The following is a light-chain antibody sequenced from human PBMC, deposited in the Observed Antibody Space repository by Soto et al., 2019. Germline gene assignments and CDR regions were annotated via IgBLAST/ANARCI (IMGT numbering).Light chain of an antibody. CDR2: EVN. J-gene: IGLJ1*01. CDR3: SSYAGINNLGV. Sequence: QSALTQPPSASGSPGQSVTISCTGTSSDVGGYKYVSGYQKHPGKAPKLMIFEVNKRPSGVPDRFSGSKSGNTASLTVSGLQAEDEADYYCSSYAGINNLGVFGTGTKVTVL. V-gene: IGLV2-8*01. CDR1: SSDVGGYKY.